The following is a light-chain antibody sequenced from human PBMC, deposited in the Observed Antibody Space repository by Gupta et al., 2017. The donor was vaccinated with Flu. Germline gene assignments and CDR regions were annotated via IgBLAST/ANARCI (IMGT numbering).Light chain of an antibody. Sequence: QSALTQPPSASGSPAQSVTISCTGTSSDVGGYNYVSCYQQHPGKAPRLMIYDVSKRPSGVPDRFSGSKSGNTAALTVSGLQAEDEADYYCSSYAGSNNLVFGGGTKLTVV. V-gene: IGLV2-8*01. CDR2: DVS. CDR1: SSDVGGYNY. J-gene: IGLJ2*01. CDR3: SSYAGSNNLV.